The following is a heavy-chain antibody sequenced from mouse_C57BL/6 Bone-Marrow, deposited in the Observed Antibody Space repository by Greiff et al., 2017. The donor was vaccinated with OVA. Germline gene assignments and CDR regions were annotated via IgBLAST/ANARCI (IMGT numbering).Heavy chain of an antibody. J-gene: IGHJ4*01. Sequence: VQLQQPGAELVRPGTSVKLSCKASGYTFTSYWMHWVKQRPGQGLEWIGVIDPSDSYTNYNQKFKGKATLTVDTSSSTAYMQLSSLTSEDSAVYYCARSGNYYAMYYWGQGTSVTVSS. CDR2: IDPSDSYT. D-gene: IGHD2-1*01. V-gene: IGHV1-59*01. CDR3: ARSGNYYAMYY. CDR1: GYTFTSYW.